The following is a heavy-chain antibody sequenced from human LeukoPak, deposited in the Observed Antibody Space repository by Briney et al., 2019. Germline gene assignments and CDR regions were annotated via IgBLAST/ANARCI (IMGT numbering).Heavy chain of an antibody. Sequence: GRSLRLSCAASGFTFDDYAMHWVRQAPGKGQEWVSGISWNSGSIGYADSVKGRFTISRDNAKNSLYLQMNSLRAEDTALYYCAKESHGFDYWGQGTLVTVSS. CDR2: ISWNSGSI. CDR1: GFTFDDYA. J-gene: IGHJ4*02. V-gene: IGHV3-9*01. CDR3: AKESHGFDY.